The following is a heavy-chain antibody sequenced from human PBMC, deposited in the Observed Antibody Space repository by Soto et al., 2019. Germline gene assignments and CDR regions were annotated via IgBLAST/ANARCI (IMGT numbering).Heavy chain of an antibody. V-gene: IGHV1-69*13. CDR1: GGTFSSYA. CDR3: ARVSMATIHYDY. Sequence: SVKVSCKASGGTFSSYAISWVRQAPGQGLECLGGIIPILGTANYAQKFQGRVTITADESTSTAYMELSSLRSEDTAVYYCARVSMATIHYDYWGQGPLVTVSS. J-gene: IGHJ4*02. CDR2: IIPILGTA. D-gene: IGHD5-12*01.